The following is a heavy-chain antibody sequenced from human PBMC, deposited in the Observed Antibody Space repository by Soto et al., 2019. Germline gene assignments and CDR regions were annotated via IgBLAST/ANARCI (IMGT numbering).Heavy chain of an antibody. D-gene: IGHD3-10*01. CDR2: ISRTGNTI. CDR1: GFSFGDYY. Sequence: QVQLEESGGGLVKPGGSLRLSCAASGFSFGDYYMNWIRQAPGKGLEWIAFISRTGNTIHYADSVKGRFAISRDDAKMSLYLQMNTLRVDDTAIYYCAREISPPRYNVYNSVMDVWGPGTTVAVS. J-gene: IGHJ6*02. CDR3: AREISPPRYNVYNSVMDV. V-gene: IGHV3-11*01.